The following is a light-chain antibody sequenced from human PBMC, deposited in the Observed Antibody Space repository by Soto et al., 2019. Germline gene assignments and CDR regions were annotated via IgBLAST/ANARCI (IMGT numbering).Light chain of an antibody. J-gene: IGLJ2*01. CDR2: EVS. CDR3: SSYTSISTLI. Sequence: QSVLTQSASVSGSPGQSITISCTGTISDVAGYNYVSWYQQHPGKAPKLMIYEVSNRPSGVSNRFSGSKSGNTASLTISGLQAEDEADYYCSSYTSISTLIFGGGTQLTVL. V-gene: IGLV2-14*01. CDR1: ISDVAGYNY.